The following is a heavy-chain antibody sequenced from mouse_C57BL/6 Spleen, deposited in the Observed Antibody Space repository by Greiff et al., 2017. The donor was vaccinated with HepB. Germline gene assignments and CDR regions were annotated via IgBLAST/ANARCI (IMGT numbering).Heavy chain of an antibody. D-gene: IGHD1-1*01. CDR1: GYSFTGYY. Sequence: EVQLVESGPELVKPGASVKISCKASGYSFTGYYMNWVKQSPEKSLEWIGEINPSTGGNTYNQKFKAKDTLTVDKSTRKAYMQLKSLTSEDSAVYYCARRYYGSRASMDYWGQGTSVTVSS. V-gene: IGHV1-42*01. J-gene: IGHJ4*01. CDR3: ARRYYGSRASMDY. CDR2: INPSTGGN.